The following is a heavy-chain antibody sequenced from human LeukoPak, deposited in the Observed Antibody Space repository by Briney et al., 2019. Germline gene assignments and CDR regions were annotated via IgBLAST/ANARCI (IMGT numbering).Heavy chain of an antibody. D-gene: IGHD6-19*01. J-gene: IGHJ5*02. V-gene: IGHV1-2*02. CDR2: INPNSGGT. Sequence: ASVTVSCKASGYTFTCYYMHWVRQAPGQGLEWMGWINPNSGGTNYAQKFQGRVTMTRDTSISTAYMELSRLRSDDTAVYYCARDSSGWHNWFDPWGQGTLVTVSS. CDR1: GYTFTCYY. CDR3: ARDSSGWHNWFDP.